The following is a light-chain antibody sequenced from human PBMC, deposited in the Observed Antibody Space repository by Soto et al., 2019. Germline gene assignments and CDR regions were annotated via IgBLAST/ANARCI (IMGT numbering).Light chain of an antibody. CDR3: QQYNNWPPWT. J-gene: IGKJ1*01. Sequence: EIVLTQSPGTLSLSPGERGTLSCRAGQSVSSNLAWYQQKPGQAPRLLIYGASTRATGIPARFSGSGSGTEFTLTISSLQSEDFAVYYCQQYNNWPPWTFGQGTKV. V-gene: IGKV3-15*01. CDR1: QSVSSN. CDR2: GAS.